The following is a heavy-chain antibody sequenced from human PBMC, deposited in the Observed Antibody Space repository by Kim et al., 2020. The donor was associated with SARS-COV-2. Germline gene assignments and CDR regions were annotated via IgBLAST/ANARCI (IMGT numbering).Heavy chain of an antibody. CDR2: ISGSGSGGIST. V-gene: IGHV3-23*01. D-gene: IGHD2-15*01. CDR1: EFTFSSYA. CDR3: AKEFSGGGPGGMDV. J-gene: IGHJ6*02. Sequence: GGSLRLSCAASEFTFSSYAMSWVRQAPGKGLEWVSVISGSGSGGISTYYADSVKGRFTISSDHSKNTLYLQMNSMRAEDTAVYYCAKEFSGGGPGGMDVWGQGTTVTVSS.